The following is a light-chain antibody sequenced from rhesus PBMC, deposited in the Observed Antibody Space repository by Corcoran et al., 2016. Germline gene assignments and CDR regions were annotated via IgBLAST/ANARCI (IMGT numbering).Light chain of an antibody. J-gene: IGKJ4*01. Sequence: DIQMTQSPSSLSASVGDRVTITCRASQTISSYSAWYQQKLGKVPKLLIYAASSLESGDPSRFCGSGSGTEFTHTIGRLQPEDLATSYYRPHDSRPLTFGGGTKVK. V-gene: IGKV1-44*02. CDR1: QTISSY. CDR3: RPHDSRPLT. CDR2: AAS.